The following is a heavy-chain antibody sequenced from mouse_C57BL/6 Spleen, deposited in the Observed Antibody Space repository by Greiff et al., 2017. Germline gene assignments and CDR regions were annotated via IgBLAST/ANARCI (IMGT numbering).Heavy chain of an antibody. Sequence: QQSCKASGYTFTSYWMHWVKQRPGRGLEWIGRIDPNSGGTKYSEKFKSKATLTVDKPSSTAYMPLSSLTSEDYAVYYCARSETTVGGKNFDYWGQGTTLTVSS. CDR3: ARSETTVGGKNFDY. J-gene: IGHJ2*01. V-gene: IGHV1-72*01. D-gene: IGHD1-1*01. CDR2: IDPNSGGT. CDR1: GYTFTSYW.